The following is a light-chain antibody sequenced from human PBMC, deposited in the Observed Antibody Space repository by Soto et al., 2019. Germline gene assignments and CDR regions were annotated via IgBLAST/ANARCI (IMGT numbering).Light chain of an antibody. J-gene: IGLJ2*01. V-gene: IGLV1-51*02. CDR2: ENN. CDR1: NCNVGNNY. Sequence: QSVLTQPPSVSAAPGQTVTISCSGSNCNVGNNYFCSYQQLPGTAPQILIYENNHRPASGIPDRFSGSKSGTSATLGITGLRTGDEADYYCGTWDGSLSAVVFGGGTKLTVL. CDR3: GTWDGSLSAVV.